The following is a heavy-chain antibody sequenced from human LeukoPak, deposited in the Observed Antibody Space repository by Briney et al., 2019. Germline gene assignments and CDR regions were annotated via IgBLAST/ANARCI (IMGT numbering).Heavy chain of an antibody. D-gene: IGHD6-19*01. CDR2: IYFSGTT. CDR3: ARHERSVAVAGSFDF. Sequence: SETLSLTCTVSGGSISTTSFYWAWIRQPPGKGLEWIGSIYFSGTTHYNPSLKSRVTISVDTSKNNFSLKLTSLAVADTAVYYCARHERSVAVAGSFDFWGQGTLVTVSS. V-gene: IGHV4-39*01. J-gene: IGHJ4*02. CDR1: GGSISTTSFY.